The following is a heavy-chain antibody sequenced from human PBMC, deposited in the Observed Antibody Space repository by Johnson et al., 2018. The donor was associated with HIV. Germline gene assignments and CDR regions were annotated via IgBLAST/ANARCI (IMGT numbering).Heavy chain of an antibody. J-gene: IGHJ3*02. CDR3: ARGHSNSWLGYDAFSI. Sequence: VQLVESGGGLIQPGGSLRLSCAASGFTVSSNYMSWVRQAPGKGLEWVSVIYSGGSTYYADSVKGRFTISRDNAQNSRYLQMNRLRAEDTAVYYCARGHSNSWLGYDAFSIWGQGKMVTVSS. CDR1: GFTVSSNY. CDR2: IYSGGST. V-gene: IGHV3-53*01. D-gene: IGHD6-13*01.